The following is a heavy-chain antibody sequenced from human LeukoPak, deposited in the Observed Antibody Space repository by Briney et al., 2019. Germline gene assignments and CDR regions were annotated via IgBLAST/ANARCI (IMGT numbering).Heavy chain of an antibody. D-gene: IGHD4-17*01. J-gene: IGHJ2*01. Sequence: SETLSLTCAVYGGSFSGYYWSWIRQPPGKGLEWIGYIYYSGSTNYNPSLKSRVTISVDTSRNQFSLKLSSVTAADTAVYYCASNTVTPWYFDLWGRGTLVTVSS. CDR2: IYYSGST. CDR1: GGSFSGYY. V-gene: IGHV4-59*01. CDR3: ASNTVTPWYFDL.